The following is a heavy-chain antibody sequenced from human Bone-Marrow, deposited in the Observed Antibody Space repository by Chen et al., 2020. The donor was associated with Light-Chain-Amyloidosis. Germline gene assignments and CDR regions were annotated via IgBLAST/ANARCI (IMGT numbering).Heavy chain of an antibody. V-gene: IGHV3-11*01. CDR2: ISSRGKTI. J-gene: IGHJ4*02. CDR1: GFSFSDFY. CDR3: ARDRVDYSKYGGRFDN. Sequence: QVQLVESGGGLVKPGGSLRLSCAASGFSFSDFYMSWIRQAPGKGLEWISYISSRGKTIDDADSVKGRFTISRDNAKKSLYLQRNSLRAEDTAVYYCARDRVDYSKYGGRFDNWGQGTLVTVSS. D-gene: IGHD4-4*01.